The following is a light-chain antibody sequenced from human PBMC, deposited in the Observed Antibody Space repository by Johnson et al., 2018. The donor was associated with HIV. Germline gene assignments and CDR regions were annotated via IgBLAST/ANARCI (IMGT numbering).Light chain of an antibody. CDR1: SSNIGNNY. V-gene: IGLV1-51*01. J-gene: IGLJ1*01. CDR3: GTWDSSLSAVYV. Sequence: QSVLTQPPSVSAAPGQKVTISCSGTSSNIGNNYVSWYQHLPGTAPKVLIYDNDKRPSGIPDRFSGSKSGTSATLDITGLQTGDEADYYCGTWDSSLSAVYVFGTGTKVTVL. CDR2: DND.